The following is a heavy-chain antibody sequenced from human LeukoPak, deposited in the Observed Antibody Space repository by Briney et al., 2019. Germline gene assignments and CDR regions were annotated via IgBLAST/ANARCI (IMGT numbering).Heavy chain of an antibody. V-gene: IGHV4-39*07. CDR1: GGSITGSRYY. D-gene: IGHD3-10*01. J-gene: IGHJ3*01. CDR2: IYYSGSI. CDR3: ATPSGNAYDV. Sequence: SETLSLTCTVSGGSITGSRYYWGWIRQPPGTGLEWLGNIYYSGSIDHNPSLKSRLTISLDTSKNQFSLKLSSVTAADTAVYYCATPSGNAYDVWGQGTMVTVSS.